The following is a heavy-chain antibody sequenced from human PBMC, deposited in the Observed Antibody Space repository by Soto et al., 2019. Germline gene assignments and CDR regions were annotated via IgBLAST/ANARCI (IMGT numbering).Heavy chain of an antibody. V-gene: IGHV4-59*12. CDR3: ARVGPTWTFDY. J-gene: IGHJ4*02. CDR1: GNSINTYY. CDR2: FFDTGST. D-gene: IGHD1-26*01. Sequence: SETLSLTCTVSGNSINTYYWSWIRQPPGKGLEWIGFFFDTGSTNYNPSLKSRVTISGDTSKNQFSLKLSSVTAADAAVYFCARVGPTWTFDYWGQGTLVTVSS.